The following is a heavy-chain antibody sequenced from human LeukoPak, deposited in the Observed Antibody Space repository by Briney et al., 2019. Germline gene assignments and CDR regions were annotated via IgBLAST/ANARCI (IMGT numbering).Heavy chain of an antibody. CDR1: GYTFTSYY. CDR2: INPSSGST. Sequence: ASVKVSCKASGYTFTSYYIYWVRQAPGQGLEWMGIINPSSGSTSYAQKFQGRVTMTRDTSTNTVYMELSSLRSEDTAVYYCAREATMTVVLTTGGMDVWGQGTTVTVSS. D-gene: IGHD3-22*01. V-gene: IGHV1-46*01. J-gene: IGHJ6*02. CDR3: AREATMTVVLTTGGMDV.